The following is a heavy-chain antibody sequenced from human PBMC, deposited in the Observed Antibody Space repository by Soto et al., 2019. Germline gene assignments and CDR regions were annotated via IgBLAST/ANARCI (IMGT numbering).Heavy chain of an antibody. D-gene: IGHD2-15*01. CDR3: SRDDVHWSGGSCYGGTMGV. Sequence: EVQLVESGGDLVQPGGSLRLSCAASGFTVSSNYMSWVRQAPGKGLEWVSVIQSGGSTFYADSVKGRFTISRDNSKNTVSLPMNRLGVEDPAMYYCSRDDVHWSGGSCYGGTMGVWGRGARVTVSS. CDR1: GFTVSSNY. J-gene: IGHJ6*03. CDR2: IQSGGST. V-gene: IGHV3-66*01.